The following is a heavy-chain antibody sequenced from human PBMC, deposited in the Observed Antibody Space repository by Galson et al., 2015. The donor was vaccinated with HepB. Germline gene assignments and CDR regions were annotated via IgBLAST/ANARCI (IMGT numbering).Heavy chain of an antibody. CDR3: ARLQTWKDSVMFLWYFDL. CDR1: GYSFTTYW. D-gene: IGHD2-15*01. V-gene: IGHV5-51*03. Sequence: QSGAEVKKPGESLKISCKGSGYSFTTYWIGWVRQMPGKGLEWMGIIYPGDPDTTYSPSFQGQVTISADKSINTASLQWSSLRASDTAMYYCARLQTWKDSVMFLWYFDLWGRGTLVTVSS. CDR2: IYPGDPDT. J-gene: IGHJ2*01.